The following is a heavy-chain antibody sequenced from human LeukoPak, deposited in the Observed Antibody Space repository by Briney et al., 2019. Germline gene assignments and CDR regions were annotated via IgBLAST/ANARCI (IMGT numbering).Heavy chain of an antibody. V-gene: IGHV4-39*07. CDR3: ARDLRMIQLWKQVDNWFDP. CDR1: GGSISSSSYY. D-gene: IGHD5-18*01. CDR2: IYYSGST. Sequence: SETLFLTCIVSGGSISSSSYYWGWIRQPPGKGLEWIGSIYYSGSTYYNPSLKSRVTISVDTSKNQFSLKLSSVTAADTAVYYCARDLRMIQLWKQVDNWFDPWGQGTLVTVSS. J-gene: IGHJ5*02.